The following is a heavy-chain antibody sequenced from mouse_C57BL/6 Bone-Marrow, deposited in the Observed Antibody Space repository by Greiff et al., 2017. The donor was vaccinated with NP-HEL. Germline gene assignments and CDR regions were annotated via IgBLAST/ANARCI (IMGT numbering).Heavy chain of an antibody. CDR3: ARRGATTVVATAY. Sequence: VQLQQSGAELARPGASVKLSCKASGYTFTSYGISWVKQRPGQGLEWIGQIYPRSGNTYYNEKFKGKATLTADKSSITAYMELRSLTSEDSAVYFCARRGATTVVATAYWGQGTLVTVSA. CDR2: IYPRSGNT. J-gene: IGHJ3*01. V-gene: IGHV1-81*01. D-gene: IGHD1-1*01. CDR1: GYTFTSYG.